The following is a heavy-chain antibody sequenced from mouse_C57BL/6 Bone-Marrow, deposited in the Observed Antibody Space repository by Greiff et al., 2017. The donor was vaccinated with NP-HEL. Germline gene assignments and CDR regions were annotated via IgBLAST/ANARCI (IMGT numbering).Heavy chain of an antibody. CDR3: TELAGNAMDY. Sequence: EVKLVESGGGLVQPGGSMKLSCVASGFTFSNYWMNWVRQSPEKGLEWVAQIRLKSDNYATHYAESVKGRFTISRDDSKSSVYLQMNNLRAEDTGIYYCTELAGNAMDYWGQGTSVTVSS. D-gene: IGHD6-1*01. CDR1: GFTFSNYW. J-gene: IGHJ4*01. V-gene: IGHV6-3*01. CDR2: IRLKSDNYAT.